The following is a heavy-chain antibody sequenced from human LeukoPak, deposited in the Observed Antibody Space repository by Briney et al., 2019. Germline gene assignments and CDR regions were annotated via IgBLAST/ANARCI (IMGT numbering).Heavy chain of an antibody. CDR3: ARDWYCSGGSCSDYSHY. V-gene: IGHV1-18*01. CDR2: ISTDSGYT. CDR1: GYTFTTYG. Sequence: ASVKVSCKASGYTFTTYGMSWVRQAPGQGLEWMGWISTDSGYTTYAQKFQGRLTMTTETSTTTAYMELRSLRSDDTAVYYCARDWYCSGGSCSDYSHYGGQGTLVTVSS. D-gene: IGHD2-15*01. J-gene: IGHJ4*02.